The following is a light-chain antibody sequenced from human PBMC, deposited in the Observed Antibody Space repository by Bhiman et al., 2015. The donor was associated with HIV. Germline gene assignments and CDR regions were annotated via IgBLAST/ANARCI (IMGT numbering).Light chain of an antibody. CDR3: QAWDSSTYVV. CDR1: SLRNYY. CDR2: QDT. J-gene: IGLJ2*01. V-gene: IGLV3-1*01. Sequence: SSELTQDPAVSVALGQTVRITCQGDSLRNYYASWYQQKPGQSPVLVIYQDTKRPSGIPERFSGSNSGNTATLTISGTQAMDEADYYCQAWDSSTYVVFGGGTKLTVL.